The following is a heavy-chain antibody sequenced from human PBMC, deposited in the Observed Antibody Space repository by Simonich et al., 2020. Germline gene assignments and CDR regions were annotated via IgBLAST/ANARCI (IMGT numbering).Heavy chain of an antibody. CDR1: GFTFSSYS. Sequence: EVQLVESGGGLVKPGGSLRLSCAASGFTFSSYSMNWVRQAPGKGLEWVSSISSSSSYIYYADSLKGRFTIARDNAKNSRYLQMNSLRAEDTAVYYCAGGVYRSSTSCSTYYYYGMDVWGQGTTVTVSS. CDR3: AGGVYRSSTSCSTYYYYGMDV. V-gene: IGHV3-21*01. CDR2: ISSSSSYI. D-gene: IGHD2-2*01. J-gene: IGHJ6*02.